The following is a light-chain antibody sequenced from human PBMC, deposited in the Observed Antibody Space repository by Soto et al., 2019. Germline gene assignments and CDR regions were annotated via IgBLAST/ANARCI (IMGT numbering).Light chain of an antibody. CDR1: SSNIGSNY. CDR3: SSFAGTNSFV. Sequence: QSVLTQPPSASGTPGQRVTISCSGSSSNIGSNYVYWYQQLPGTAPKLLIYNNNQRPSGVPDRFSGSKSGTSASLAISGLRSEDEADYYCSSFAGTNSFVFGTGTKVTVL. J-gene: IGLJ1*01. V-gene: IGLV1-47*02. CDR2: NNN.